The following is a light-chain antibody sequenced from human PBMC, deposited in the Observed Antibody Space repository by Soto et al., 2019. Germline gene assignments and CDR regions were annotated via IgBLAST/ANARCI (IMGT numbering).Light chain of an antibody. V-gene: IGKV3-15*01. CDR3: QQCSNWPKT. Sequence: EIVMTQSPAILSVSPGERATLSCRASQSVSSNLAWYQQKPGQAPRLLIHGASTRATGIPARFSGSGSGTEFTLTISSLQSEDFAVYYCQQCSNWPKTSGQGTKVVIK. J-gene: IGKJ1*01. CDR2: GAS. CDR1: QSVSSN.